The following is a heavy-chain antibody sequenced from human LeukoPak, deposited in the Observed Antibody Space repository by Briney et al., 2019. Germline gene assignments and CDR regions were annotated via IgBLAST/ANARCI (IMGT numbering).Heavy chain of an antibody. J-gene: IGHJ6*02. CDR3: ARGINILTGYYYYYGMDV. CDR1: GYTFTSYD. CDR2: MNPNSGNT. V-gene: IGHV1-8*01. D-gene: IGHD3-9*01. Sequence: ASVKVSCKASGYTFTSYDINWVRQATGQGLEWMGWMNPNSGNTGYAQKFQGRVTMTRNTPISTAYMELSSLRSEDTAVYYCARGINILTGYYYYYGMDVWGQGTTVTVSS.